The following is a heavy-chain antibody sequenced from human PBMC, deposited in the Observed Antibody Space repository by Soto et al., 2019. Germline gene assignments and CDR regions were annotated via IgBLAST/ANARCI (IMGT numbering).Heavy chain of an antibody. V-gene: IGHV1-69*02. CDR2: IIPVLGVT. CDR3: DTAVWSSAADNSPQIQVGH. D-gene: IGHD2-21*01. CDR1: GGTFNNYI. Sequence: QVQLVQSGAEVVKPGSSVKVSCKASGGTFNNYIINWVRQAPGQGLEWMGRIIPVLGVTDHAQKFQGRVTITADKFSNTAYMELRSLTFEDKAVFYYDTAVWSSAADNSPQIQVGHWGQGTLVTVSS. J-gene: IGHJ4*02.